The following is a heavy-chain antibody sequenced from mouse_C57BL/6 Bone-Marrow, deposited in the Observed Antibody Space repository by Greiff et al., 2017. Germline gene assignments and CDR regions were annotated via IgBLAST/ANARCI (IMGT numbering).Heavy chain of an antibody. V-gene: IGHV5-16*01. CDR3: ARDITLYGSSYWYFDV. Sequence: EVMLVESEGGLVQPGSSMKLSCTASGFTFSDYYMAWVRQVPEKGLEWVANINYDGSSTCYLDSLKSRFIISRDNAKNILYLQMSSLKSEDTATYYCARDITLYGSSYWYFDVWGTGTTVTVAS. J-gene: IGHJ1*03. D-gene: IGHD1-1*01. CDR2: INYDGSST. CDR1: GFTFSDYY.